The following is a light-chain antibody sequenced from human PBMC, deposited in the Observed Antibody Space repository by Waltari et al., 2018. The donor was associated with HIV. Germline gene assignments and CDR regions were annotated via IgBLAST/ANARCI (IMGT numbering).Light chain of an antibody. CDR3: QQYHDWPPAYT. CDR1: HSVGSN. V-gene: IGKV3-15*01. CDR2: AAS. J-gene: IGKJ2*01. Sequence: EIVMTQSPATLSVSPGARVTLSCRASHSVGSNLAWYQQKPGPAPRLLISAASSSATGVAARFSGSGSGTEFTLAISSLQSEDFAVYYCQQYHDWPPAYTFGQGTELEMK.